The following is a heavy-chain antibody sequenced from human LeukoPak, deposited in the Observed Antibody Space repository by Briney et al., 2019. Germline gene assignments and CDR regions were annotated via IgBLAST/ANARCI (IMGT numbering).Heavy chain of an antibody. D-gene: IGHD3-10*01. CDR1: GFTLSNYA. V-gene: IGHV3-23*01. Sequence: GGSLRLSCAASGFTLSNYAMTWVRQAPGKGLEWGSSITGSGALTYYADSVKGRFTISKDNAMDTFFLQMKSLRADDTAVYYCAKDRVDGSGSQFDSWGQGSLVTVSS. J-gene: IGHJ4*02. CDR3: AKDRVDGSGSQFDS. CDR2: ITGSGALT.